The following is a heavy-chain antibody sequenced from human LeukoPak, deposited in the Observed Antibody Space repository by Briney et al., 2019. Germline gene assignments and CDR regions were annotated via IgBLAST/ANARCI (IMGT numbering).Heavy chain of an antibody. CDR1: GYSFTSYW. CDR3: ARRKRQWELLDYFDY. Sequence: GESLKISCKGSGYSFTSYWIGWVRQLPGKGLEWMGIIYPGDSDTRYSPSFQGQVTISADKSTSTAYLQWSSLKASDTAMYYCARRKRQWELLDYFDYWGQGTLVTVSS. V-gene: IGHV5-51*01. CDR2: IYPGDSDT. D-gene: IGHD1-26*01. J-gene: IGHJ4*02.